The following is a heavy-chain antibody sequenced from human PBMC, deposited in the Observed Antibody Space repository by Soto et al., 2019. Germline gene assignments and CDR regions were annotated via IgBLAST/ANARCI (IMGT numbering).Heavy chain of an antibody. D-gene: IGHD2-21*01. CDR2: MNPNSNNT. CDR1: GYTFASYD. CDR3: ARSDGYHFNWLDS. V-gene: IGHV1-8*01. Sequence: QVQLVQSGAEVKTPGASVKVSCKASGYTFASYDMNWVRQAPGQGLEWMGWMNPNSNNTGYAQKFQXRIXMTRDIALSIAHMELSSLRNEDTAVYYCARSDGYHFNWLDSWGQGTLVTVSA. J-gene: IGHJ5*01.